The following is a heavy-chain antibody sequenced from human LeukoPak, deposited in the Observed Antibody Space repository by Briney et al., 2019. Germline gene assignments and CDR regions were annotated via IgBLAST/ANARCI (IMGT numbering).Heavy chain of an antibody. D-gene: IGHD2-15*01. CDR2: VSLIYGTS. CDR3: ARDCSGGRCYGAFDI. CDR1: GGTFGRYA. Sequence: ASVKVSCKASGGTFGRYAITWVRQAPGQRLEWMGGVSLIYGTSDYAQRFQGRVTISADESTSTAFLEVRSLRSEDTAVYYCARDCSGGRCYGAFDIWGQGTLVIVSS. V-gene: IGHV1-69*13. J-gene: IGHJ3*02.